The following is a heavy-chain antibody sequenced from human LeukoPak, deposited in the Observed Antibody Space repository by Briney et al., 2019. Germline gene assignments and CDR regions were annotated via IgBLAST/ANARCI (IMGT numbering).Heavy chain of an antibody. D-gene: IGHD2-15*01. J-gene: IGHJ4*02. V-gene: IGHV1-46*01. CDR1: GYSFTSNY. CDR2: IYPRDGST. Sequence: ASVKVSCKASGYSFTSNYIHWVRQAPGQGLEWMGMIYPRDGSTSYAQKFQGRVTVTRDTSTSTVHMELSGLRSDDTAVYYCARDCSGGSCYLYFDYWGQGTLVTVSS. CDR3: ARDCSGGSCYLYFDY.